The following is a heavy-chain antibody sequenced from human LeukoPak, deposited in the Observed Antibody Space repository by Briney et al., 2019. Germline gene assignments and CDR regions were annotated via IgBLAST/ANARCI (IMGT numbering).Heavy chain of an antibody. D-gene: IGHD3-10*01. Sequence: GGSLRLSCAASGFIFDDYGMSWVRQAPGKGLEWVSGINWSGDSTGYADSVKGRFTISRDNARSSLYLQMNSLRAEDTALYYCARYGASVYWGQGTLVTVSS. CDR1: GFIFDDYG. J-gene: IGHJ4*02. V-gene: IGHV3-20*04. CDR3: ARYGASVY. CDR2: INWSGDST.